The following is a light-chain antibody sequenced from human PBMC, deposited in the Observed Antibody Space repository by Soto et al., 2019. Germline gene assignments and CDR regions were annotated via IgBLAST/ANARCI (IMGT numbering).Light chain of an antibody. J-gene: IGKJ5*01. CDR2: AAS. V-gene: IGKV1-8*01. Sequence: ILMSQSPASLSASPGDRVTITCRASQGISSYLAWYQQKPGKAPKLLIYAASTLQSGVPSRFSGSGSGTDFTLTISCLQSEDFATYYCQQYYSYPITFGQGTRLEIK. CDR3: QQYYSYPIT. CDR1: QGISSY.